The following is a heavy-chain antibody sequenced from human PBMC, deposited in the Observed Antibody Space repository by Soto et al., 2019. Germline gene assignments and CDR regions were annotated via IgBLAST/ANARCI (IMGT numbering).Heavy chain of an antibody. CDR2: IYYSGST. J-gene: IGHJ4*02. CDR3: ARHLPAYYYDSSGYPDY. V-gene: IGHV4-39*01. Sequence: QLQLQESGPGLVKPSETLSLTCTVSGGSISSSSYYWGWIRQPPGKGLEWIGSIYYSGSTYYNRSLKSRVTISVDTAKNQFSLKLSSVTAADTAVYYCARHLPAYYYDSSGYPDYWGQGTLVTVSS. CDR1: GGSISSSSYY. D-gene: IGHD3-22*01.